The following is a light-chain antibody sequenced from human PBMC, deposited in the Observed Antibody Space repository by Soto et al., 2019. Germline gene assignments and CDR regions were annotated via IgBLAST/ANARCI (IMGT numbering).Light chain of an antibody. Sequence: DIQMTQSPSSLSASVGDRVTITCRASQSISSLLNWYQQKPGKAPNLLIYGASNLQSGVPSRFSGSGSGTDFTLTISSLQPEDFATYYCQQNYNTPRTFGQGTRWIS. CDR2: GAS. J-gene: IGKJ1*01. CDR1: QSISSL. CDR3: QQNYNTPRT. V-gene: IGKV1-39*01.